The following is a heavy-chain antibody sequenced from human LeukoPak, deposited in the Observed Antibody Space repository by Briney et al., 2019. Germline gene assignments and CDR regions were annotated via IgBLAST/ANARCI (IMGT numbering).Heavy chain of an antibody. CDR3: AKAYIVYDFGYFDY. Sequence: GGSLRLSCAASGFTFSSYAMSWVRQAPGKGLEWVSSISGSGGSTYYADSVKGRFTISRDNYKNTLYLQMNSLRAEDTAVYYCAKAYIVYDFGYFDYWGQGTLLTVSS. CDR2: ISGSGGST. CDR1: GFTFSSYA. J-gene: IGHJ4*02. D-gene: IGHD5/OR15-5a*01. V-gene: IGHV3-23*01.